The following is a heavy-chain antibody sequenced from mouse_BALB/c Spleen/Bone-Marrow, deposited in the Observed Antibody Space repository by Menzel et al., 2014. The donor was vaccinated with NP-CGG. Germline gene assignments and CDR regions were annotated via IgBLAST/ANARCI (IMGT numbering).Heavy chain of an antibody. CDR2: IFPGIGTT. CDR1: GYTFTNYW. D-gene: IGHD2-1*01. CDR3: ARGGNYGY. V-gene: IGHV1S132*01. Sequence: QVQLQQSGAELVKPGASVKLSCKTSGYTFTNYWIQWVKQRPGQGLGWIGEIFPGIGTTYYNEKFKGKAPLTIDTASSTAYMQLSSLTSEDSAVYFCARGGNYGYWGQGTTLTVSS. J-gene: IGHJ2*01.